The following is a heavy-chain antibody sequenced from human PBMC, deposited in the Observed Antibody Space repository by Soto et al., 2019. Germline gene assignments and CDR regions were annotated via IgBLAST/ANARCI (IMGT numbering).Heavy chain of an antibody. J-gene: IGHJ4*02. D-gene: IGHD4-4*01. CDR2: ITGSGDYT. V-gene: IGHV3-23*01. CDR1: GFTFSIYN. Sequence: GGSLRLSCVASGFTFSIYNMNWFRQAPGKGLEWVSVITGSGDYTNYGDSVKGRFTISRDNSKNTLYLQMNSLRAEDTAVYFCARRVTSSFDYWGQGTLVTVSS. CDR3: ARRVTSSFDY.